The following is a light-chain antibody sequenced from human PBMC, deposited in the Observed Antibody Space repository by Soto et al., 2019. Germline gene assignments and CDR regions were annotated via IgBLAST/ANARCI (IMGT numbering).Light chain of an antibody. CDR2: DVT. J-gene: IGLJ2*01. CDR1: SSDIGANNY. Sequence: QSALTQPASVPGSPGQSITISCTGTSSDIGANNYVSWYQQHPGKAPKLMIYDVTNRPSGVSNRFSGSKSGNTASLTVSGLQAEDEADYYCSSYTTSSTLFGGGTKVTVL. CDR3: SSYTTSSTL. V-gene: IGLV2-14*03.